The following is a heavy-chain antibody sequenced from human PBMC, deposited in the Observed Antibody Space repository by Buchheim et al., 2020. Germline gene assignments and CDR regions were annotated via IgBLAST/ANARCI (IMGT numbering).Heavy chain of an antibody. D-gene: IGHD3-3*01. V-gene: IGHV4-61*01. J-gene: IGHJ4*02. Sequence: QVQLQESGPGLVKPSETLSLTCSVSGGSVSSGSYYWSWVRQSPGKGLQWIGYISYSGSSASDPSLTSRVTMSVNKSKNQFSLQMTSVTAADTAVYYCARRYDYWSGHLDYWGQGIL. CDR3: ARRYDYWSGHLDY. CDR2: ISYSGSS. CDR1: GGSVSSGSYY.